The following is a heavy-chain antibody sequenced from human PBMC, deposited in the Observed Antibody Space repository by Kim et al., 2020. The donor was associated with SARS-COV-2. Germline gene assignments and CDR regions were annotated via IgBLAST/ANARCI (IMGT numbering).Heavy chain of an antibody. V-gene: IGHV1-18*01. J-gene: IGHJ6*02. Sequence: ASVKVSCKASGYTFTSYGISWVRQAPGQGLEWMGWISAYNGNTNYAQKLQGRVTMTTDTSTSTAYMELRSLRSDDTAVYYCARDRVSIGSQWLDPIDYYYYGMDVWGQGTTVTVSS. CDR3: ARDRVSIGSQWLDPIDYYYYGMDV. CDR2: ISAYNGNT. D-gene: IGHD6-19*01. CDR1: GYTFTSYG.